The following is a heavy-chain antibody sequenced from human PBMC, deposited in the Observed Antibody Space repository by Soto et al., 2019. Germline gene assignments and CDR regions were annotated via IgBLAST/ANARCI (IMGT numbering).Heavy chain of an antibody. CDR2: IIPIFGTA. Sequence: QVQLVQSGAEVKKPGSSVKVSCKASGGTFSSYAISWVRQAPGQGLEWMGGIIPIFGTANYAQKFQGRVTITADESTSTAYMELSSLRSEDTAGYYCARDLAMATIRAWGAFDIWGQGTMVTVSS. J-gene: IGHJ3*02. CDR1: GGTFSSYA. CDR3: ARDLAMATIRAWGAFDI. D-gene: IGHD5-12*01. V-gene: IGHV1-69*01.